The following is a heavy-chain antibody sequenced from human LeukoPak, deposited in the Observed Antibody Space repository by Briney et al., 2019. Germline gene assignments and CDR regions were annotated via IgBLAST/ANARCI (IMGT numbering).Heavy chain of an antibody. Sequence: SETLSLTCAVYGGSFSGYYWSWIRQPPGKGLEWIEEINHSGSTNYNPSLKSRVTISVDTSKNQFSLKLSSVTAADTAVYYCARRGGINDAFEIWGQGTMVTVSS. CDR1: GGSFSGYY. V-gene: IGHV4-34*01. J-gene: IGHJ3*02. CDR2: INHSGST. CDR3: ARRGGINDAFEI. D-gene: IGHD3-16*01.